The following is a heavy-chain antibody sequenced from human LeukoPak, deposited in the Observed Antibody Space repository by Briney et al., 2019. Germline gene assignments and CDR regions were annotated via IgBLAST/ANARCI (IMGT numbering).Heavy chain of an antibody. CDR1: GYSFTSYW. CDR3: ARQTAMGRSGDY. V-gene: IGHV5-51*01. D-gene: IGHD5-18*01. J-gene: IGHJ4*02. CDR2: IDPSDSET. Sequence: GESLQISCQASGYSFTSYWIGWVRQMPGKGLEWMGIIDPSDSETRYTPSFQGQVTISVDKSLTTAYLQWNSLKASDTAVYFCARQTAMGRSGDYWGQGTLVTVSS.